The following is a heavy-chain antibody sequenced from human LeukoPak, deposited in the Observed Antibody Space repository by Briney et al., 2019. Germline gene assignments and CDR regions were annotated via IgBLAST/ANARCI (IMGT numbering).Heavy chain of an antibody. CDR2: ISYDGSNK. J-gene: IGHJ6*02. CDR1: GFTFSSYA. Sequence: GRSLRLSCAASGFTFSSYAMHWVRQAPGKGLEWVAVISYDGSNKYYADSVKGRFTISRENSKNTLYLQMNSLRAEDTAVYYCARDYIVVVPGASYYYGMDVWGQGTTVTVSS. V-gene: IGHV3-30-3*01. D-gene: IGHD2-2*01. CDR3: ARDYIVVVPGASYYYGMDV.